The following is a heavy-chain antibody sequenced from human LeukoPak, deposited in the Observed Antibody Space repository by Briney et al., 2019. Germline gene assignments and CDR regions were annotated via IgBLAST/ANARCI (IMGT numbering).Heavy chain of an antibody. CDR1: GYTFTSYG. CDR2: IIPIFGTA. V-gene: IGHV1-69*13. J-gene: IGHJ6*03. CDR3: ARDSYTMVRGAGDYYYMDV. D-gene: IGHD3-10*01. Sequence: SVNVSCKASGYTFTSYGISWVRQAPGQGLEWMGGIIPIFGTANYAQKFQGRVTITADESTSTAYMELSSLRSEDTAVYYCARDSYTMVRGAGDYYYMDVWGKGTTVTVSS.